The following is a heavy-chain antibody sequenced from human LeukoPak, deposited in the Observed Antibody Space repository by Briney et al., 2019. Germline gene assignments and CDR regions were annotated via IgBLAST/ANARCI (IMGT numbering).Heavy chain of an antibody. D-gene: IGHD1-26*01. Sequence: GESLRLFCAASGFRFANYAMHWVRQAPGKGLEWVSLISYDGATQFYADSMKGRFTVSRDNSNNTLYLQLSGLTTEDTAVYFCARASGREKNFDSWGQGTLVTVSP. V-gene: IGHV3-30-3*01. CDR1: GFRFANYA. CDR2: ISYDGATQ. J-gene: IGHJ4*02. CDR3: ARASGREKNFDS.